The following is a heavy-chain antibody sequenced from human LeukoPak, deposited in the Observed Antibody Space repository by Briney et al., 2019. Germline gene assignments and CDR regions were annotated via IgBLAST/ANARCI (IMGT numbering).Heavy chain of an antibody. Sequence: PGGSLRLSCEGSGFIFSHYWMSWLRQAPGKEPEWVAIIKLFGDEQYYGDSVKGRFIISRDNARNLLYLQMHSLRADDTAMYYCARALIKDHSGRWFDPWGQGTLVTVSS. CDR3: ARALIKDHSGRWFDP. CDR2: IKLFGDEQ. J-gene: IGHJ5*02. CDR1: GFIFSHYW. D-gene: IGHD3-16*01. V-gene: IGHV3-7*01.